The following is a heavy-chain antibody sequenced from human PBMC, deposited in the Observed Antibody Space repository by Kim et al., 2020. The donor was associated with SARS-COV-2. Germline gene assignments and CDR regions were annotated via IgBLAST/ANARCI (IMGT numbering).Heavy chain of an antibody. J-gene: IGHJ6*02. D-gene: IGHD6-13*01. CDR3: ARHVSSSWDLSYYYGMDV. V-gene: IGHV4-59*08. Sequence: KVRVTISVDTSKNQFSLKLSSVTAADTAVYYCARHVSSSWDLSYYYGMDVWGQGTTVTVSS.